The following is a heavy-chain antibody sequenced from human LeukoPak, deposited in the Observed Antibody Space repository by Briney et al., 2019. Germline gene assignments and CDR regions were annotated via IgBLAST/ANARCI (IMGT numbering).Heavy chain of an antibody. CDR1: GDSISSGDYY. CDR2: ISSSGST. D-gene: IGHD3-22*01. V-gene: IGHV4-61*02. CDR3: ARDRFDDSSGYYYHYYYYMDV. J-gene: IGHJ6*03. Sequence: QPSETLSLTCTVSGDSISSGDYYWSWIRQPAGKGLEWIGRISSSGSTNYNPSLKSRVTISVDTSKNQFSLKLNSVTAADTAVYFCARDRFDDSSGYYYHYYYYMDVWGKGTTVTVSS.